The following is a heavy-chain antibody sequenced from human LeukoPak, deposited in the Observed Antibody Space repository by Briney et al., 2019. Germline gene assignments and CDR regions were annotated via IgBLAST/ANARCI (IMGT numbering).Heavy chain of an antibody. Sequence: SQTLSPTCTPSGVSITSGDYYWSWIRQPPGRGLEWIGYIYYSGIAYYKLSLKGRVTISVDTSKNQFSLKLSSVTAADTAVYYCARGPPRDYGDYLYYDYYMDVWGKGTTVTVSS. CDR3: ARGPPRDYGDYLYYDYYMDV. CDR1: GVSITSGDYY. D-gene: IGHD4-17*01. CDR2: IYYSGIA. J-gene: IGHJ6*03. V-gene: IGHV4-30-4*08.